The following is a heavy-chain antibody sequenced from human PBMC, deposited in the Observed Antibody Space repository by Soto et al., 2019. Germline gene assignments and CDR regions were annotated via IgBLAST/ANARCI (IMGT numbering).Heavy chain of an antibody. J-gene: IGHJ4*02. V-gene: IGHV4-59*11. Sequence: SETLSLTCSVSGDSLKNHYWAWIRHSPGKGLEWIGNIYDSGSTNYSPALKSRVSMSVDTSKNLFSLKMNSVTAADTAVYYCARSSVVPVDYFDFWGQGTVVTVSS. CDR3: ARSSVVPVDYFDF. CDR2: IYDSGST. CDR1: GDSLKNHY. D-gene: IGHD3-22*01.